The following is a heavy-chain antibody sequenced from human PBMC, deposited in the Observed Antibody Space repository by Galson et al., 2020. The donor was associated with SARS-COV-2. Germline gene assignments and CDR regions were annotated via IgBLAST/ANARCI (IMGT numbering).Heavy chain of an antibody. CDR1: GGSISSSSYY. J-gene: IGHJ4*02. CDR2: IYYSGST. V-gene: IGHV4-39*01. D-gene: IGHD5-18*01. Sequence: SETLSLTCTVSGGSISSSSYYWGWIRQPPGKGLEWIGSIYYSGSTYYNPSLKSRVTISVDTSKNQFSLKLSSVTAADTAVYYCANHRMWIQLWPFDYWGQGTLVTVSS. CDR3: ANHRMWIQLWPFDY.